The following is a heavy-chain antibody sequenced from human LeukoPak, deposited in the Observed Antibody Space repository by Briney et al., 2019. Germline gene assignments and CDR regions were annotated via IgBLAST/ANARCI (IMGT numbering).Heavy chain of an antibody. D-gene: IGHD2-15*01. V-gene: IGHV1-18*04. J-gene: IGHJ4*02. CDR1: GYTFTSYG. CDR3: ARDIGYCSGGSCYSQRYYFDY. CDR2: ISAYNGNT. Sequence: ASVKVSCKASGYTFTSYGISWVRQAPGQGLEWMGWISAYNGNTNYAQKLQGRVTMTTDTSTSTAYMELRSLRSDDTAVYYCARDIGYCSGGSCYSQRYYFDYWGQGTLVTVSS.